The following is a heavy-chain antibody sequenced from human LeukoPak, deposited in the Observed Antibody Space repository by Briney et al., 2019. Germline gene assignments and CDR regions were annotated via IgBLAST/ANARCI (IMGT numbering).Heavy chain of an antibody. V-gene: IGHV3-23*01. J-gene: IGHJ5*02. Sequence: GGSLRLPCAASGFTFSSYAMSWVRQAPGKGLEWVSAISGSGGSTYYADSVKGRFTISRDNSKNTLYLQMNSLRAEDTAVYYCAKVPYGSGSYWPPVDWFDPWGQGTLVTVSS. D-gene: IGHD3-10*01. CDR1: GFTFSSYA. CDR2: ISGSGGST. CDR3: AKVPYGSGSYWPPVDWFDP.